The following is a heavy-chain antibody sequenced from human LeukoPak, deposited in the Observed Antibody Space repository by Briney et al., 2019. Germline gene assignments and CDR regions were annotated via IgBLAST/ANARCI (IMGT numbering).Heavy chain of an antibody. CDR1: GGSISSYY. CDR2: IYYSGST. J-gene: IGHJ5*02. V-gene: IGHV4-59*08. D-gene: IGHD3-9*01. CDR3: ARAILTGYYPNWFDP. Sequence: SETLSLNCTVSGGSISSYYWSWLRQPPGKGLEWIGYIYYSGSTNYNPSLKSRVTISVDTSKNQFSLKLSSVTAADTAVYYCARAILTGYYPNWFDPWGQGTLVTVSS.